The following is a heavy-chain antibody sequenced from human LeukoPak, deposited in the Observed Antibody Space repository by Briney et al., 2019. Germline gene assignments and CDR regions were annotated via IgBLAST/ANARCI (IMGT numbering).Heavy chain of an antibody. CDR2: IRSKANSYAT. D-gene: IGHD3-10*01. Sequence: GGSLRLSCAASGFTFSGSAMHWVRQASGKGLEWVGRIRSKANSYATAYAASVKGRFTISRDDSKNTAYLQMNSLKTEDTAVYYCTTDPETLLWFGELLYGTSLWGQGTLVTVSS. CDR3: TTDPETLLWFGELLYGTSL. CDR1: GFTFSGSA. J-gene: IGHJ4*02. V-gene: IGHV3-73*01.